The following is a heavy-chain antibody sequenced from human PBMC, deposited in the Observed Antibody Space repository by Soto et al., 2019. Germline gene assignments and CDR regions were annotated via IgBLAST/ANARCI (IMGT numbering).Heavy chain of an antibody. CDR3: ARGLLIAAAGNY. J-gene: IGHJ4*02. CDR2: INAGNGNT. D-gene: IGHD6-13*01. CDR1: GYTFTSYA. Sequence: GASVKVSCKASGYTFTSYAMHWVRLAPGQRLEWMGWINAGNGNTKYSQKFQGRVTITRDTSASTAYMELSSLRSEDTAVYYCARGLLIAAAGNYWGQGALVTVSS. V-gene: IGHV1-3*01.